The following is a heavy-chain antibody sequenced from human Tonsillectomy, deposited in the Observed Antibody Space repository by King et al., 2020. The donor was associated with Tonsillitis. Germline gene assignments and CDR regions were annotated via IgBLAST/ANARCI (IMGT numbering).Heavy chain of an antibody. CDR2: IIPILGIA. V-gene: IGHV1-69*09. CDR1: GGTFSSYS. Sequence: QLVQSGAEVKKPGSSVKVSCKASGGTFSSYSISWVRQAPGQGLEWMGRIIPILGIANYAQKFQDKLTITAAKSTNTAYLELNSLRSEDTAVYYCAREGTSSVFDYWGQGTLVTVSS. J-gene: IGHJ4*02. D-gene: IGHD2/OR15-2a*01. CDR3: AREGTSSVFDY.